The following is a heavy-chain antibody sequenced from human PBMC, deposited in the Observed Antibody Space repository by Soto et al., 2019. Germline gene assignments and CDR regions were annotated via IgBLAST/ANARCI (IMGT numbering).Heavy chain of an antibody. V-gene: IGHV4-34*01. J-gene: IGHJ5*02. CDR2: INHSGST. D-gene: IGHD3-10*01. CDR1: GGSFSGYY. CDR3: ARGLSMVRAVIEKDNWFDP. Sequence: SETLSLTCAVYGGSFSGYYWSWIRQPPGKGLEWIGEINHSGSTNYNPSLKSRVTISVDTSKNQFSLKLSSVTAADTAVYYCARGLSMVRAVIEKDNWFDPWGQGTLVTVSS.